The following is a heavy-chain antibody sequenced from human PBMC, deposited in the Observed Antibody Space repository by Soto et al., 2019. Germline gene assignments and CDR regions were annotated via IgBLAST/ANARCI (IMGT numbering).Heavy chain of an antibody. J-gene: IGHJ4*02. CDR2: MNPNTGNS. V-gene: IGHV1-8*01. CDR3: ARRAETNGWNVFGADKYYFDF. Sequence: QVQLVQSGAEVRKPGASVKVSCEASGYTFTSYDIYWVRQATGQGLEWMGWMNPNTGNSGYAQKFQGRVTMTSDTSISTAHMDLSSLRSEDTAVYYCARRAETNGWNVFGADKYYFDFWGQGTLVTVSS. CDR1: GYTFTSYD. D-gene: IGHD1-1*01.